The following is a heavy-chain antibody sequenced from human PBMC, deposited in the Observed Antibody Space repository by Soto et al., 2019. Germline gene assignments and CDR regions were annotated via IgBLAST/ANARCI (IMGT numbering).Heavy chain of an antibody. CDR3: ARIWFGEDAFDI. D-gene: IGHD3-10*01. CDR2: ISSSSSYI. V-gene: IGHV3-21*01. Sequence: EVQLVESGGGQVKPGGSLRLSCAASGFTFSSYSMNWVRQAPGKGLEWVSSISSSSSYIYYADSVKGRFTISRDNAKNSLYLQMNSLRAEDTAVYYCARIWFGEDAFDIWGQGTMVTVSS. CDR1: GFTFSSYS. J-gene: IGHJ3*02.